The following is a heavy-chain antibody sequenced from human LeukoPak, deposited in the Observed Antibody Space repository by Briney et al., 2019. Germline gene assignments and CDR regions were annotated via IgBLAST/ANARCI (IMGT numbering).Heavy chain of an antibody. CDR1: GFSFSRHW. CDR2: ISSDGSRA. V-gene: IGHV3-74*01. CDR3: ARDLYCGGNCYPYYLDN. Sequence: PGGSLRLSCAASGFSFSRHWMHWVRQDPGRGLVWLSVISSDGSRAIYADSVKGRFTISRDNAENTLSLQMNSLRAEDTAIYFCARDLYCGGNCYPYYLDNWGQGSLVTVSS. D-gene: IGHD2-21*02. J-gene: IGHJ4*02.